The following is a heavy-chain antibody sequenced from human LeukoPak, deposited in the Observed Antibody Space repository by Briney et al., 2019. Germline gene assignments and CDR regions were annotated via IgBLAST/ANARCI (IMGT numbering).Heavy chain of an antibody. CDR1: GYTLTNQG. Sequence: WASVKVSCKASGYTLTNQGINWVRQAPGQGLEWMGWISAYNGDTKYAQKFQGRLIMTTDTSTSTAYMELWSLRSDDTAMYYCARDPSNSSGWRAWGDYWGQGILVTVSS. D-gene: IGHD6-25*01. V-gene: IGHV1-18*01. J-gene: IGHJ4*02. CDR3: ARDPSNSSGWRAWGDY. CDR2: ISAYNGDT.